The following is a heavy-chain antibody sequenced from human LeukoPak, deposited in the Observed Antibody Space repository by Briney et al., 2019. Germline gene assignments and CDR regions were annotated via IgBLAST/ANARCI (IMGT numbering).Heavy chain of an antibody. CDR1: GFTFSSYS. J-gene: IGHJ4*02. Sequence: GGSLRLSCAASGFTFSSYSMNWVRQAPGKGLEWVSYISSSSSTIYYADSVKGRFTISRDNAKNSLYLQMNSLRAEDTAVYYCARGRILGVRGAKNYFDYWGQGTLVTVSS. V-gene: IGHV3-48*01. CDR3: ARGRILGVRGAKNYFDY. CDR2: ISSSSSTI. D-gene: IGHD3-10*01.